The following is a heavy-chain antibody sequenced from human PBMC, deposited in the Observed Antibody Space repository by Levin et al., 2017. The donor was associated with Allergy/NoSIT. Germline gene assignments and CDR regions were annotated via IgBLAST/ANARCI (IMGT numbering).Heavy chain of an antibody. Sequence: AGGSLRLSCAASGFSFSDFWMNWVRQAPGKEPEWVGNINPGGSEEHYVDSVKGRFTVSRDNAYNSLYLQMNNLRGEDTAVYYCARAPTAFGLDIWGQGTVVTVPS. D-gene: IGHD3-3*02. CDR1: GFSFSDFW. V-gene: IGHV3-7*01. J-gene: IGHJ3*02. CDR2: INPGGSEE. CDR3: ARAPTAFGLDI.